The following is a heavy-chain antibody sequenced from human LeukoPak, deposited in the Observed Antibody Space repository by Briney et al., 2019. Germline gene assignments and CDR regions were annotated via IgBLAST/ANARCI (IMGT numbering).Heavy chain of an antibody. Sequence: SEILSLTCTVSGGSISSYYWSWIRQPPGKGLEWIGYIYYSGSTNYNPSLKSRVTISVDTSKNQFSLKLSSVTAADTAVYYCVRERDSGWLYAFDIWGQGTMVTVSS. CDR3: VRERDSGWLYAFDI. CDR2: IYYSGST. CDR1: GGSISSYY. V-gene: IGHV4-59*08. D-gene: IGHD6-19*01. J-gene: IGHJ3*02.